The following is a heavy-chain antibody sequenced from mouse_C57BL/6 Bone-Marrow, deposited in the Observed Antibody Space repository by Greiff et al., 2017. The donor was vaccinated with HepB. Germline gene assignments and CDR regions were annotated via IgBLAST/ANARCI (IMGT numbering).Heavy chain of an antibody. D-gene: IGHD1-1*01. CDR3: ARLYYGSSYVLV. CDR1: GYTFTSYW. CDR2: IYPGSGST. Sequence: VQLQQPGAELVKPGASVKMSCKASGYTFTSYWITWVKQRPGQGLEWIGEIYPGSGSTNYNEKFKSKATLTVDTSSSTAYMQLSSLTSEDSAVYYCARLYYGSSYVLVWGTGTTVTVSS. V-gene: IGHV1-55*01. J-gene: IGHJ1*03.